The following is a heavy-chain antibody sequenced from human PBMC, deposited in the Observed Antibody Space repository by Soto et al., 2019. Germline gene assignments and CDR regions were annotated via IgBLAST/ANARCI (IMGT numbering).Heavy chain of an antibody. V-gene: IGHV3-33*01. CDR3: ARDLSGDYGALDT. CDR1: GFTFSSYG. J-gene: IGHJ3*02. D-gene: IGHD4-17*01. CDR2: IWYDGSNK. Sequence: QPGGSLSLSCAPSGFTFSSYGMHWARQAPGKGLEWVAVIWYDGSNKVYADSVKGRFTISRDNSKNTLYLQMNSLRAEDTAVYYCARDLSGDYGALDTWGQGTMVTVSS.